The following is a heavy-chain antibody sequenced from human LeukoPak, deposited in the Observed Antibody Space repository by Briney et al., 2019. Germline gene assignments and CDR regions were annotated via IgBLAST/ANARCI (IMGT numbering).Heavy chain of an antibody. CDR3: ARGRGGYFDY. D-gene: IGHD3-16*01. CDR2: ISTNTGNP. CDR1: GYTFSSHA. J-gene: IGHJ4*02. Sequence: ASVKVSCKASGYTFSSHAIDWLRQAPGQGLEWMGWISTNTGNPTYARGFTGRFVFSLDTSVSTAYLQISGRSEDTAVYYCARGRGGYFDYWGQGTLVTVSS. V-gene: IGHV7-4-1*02.